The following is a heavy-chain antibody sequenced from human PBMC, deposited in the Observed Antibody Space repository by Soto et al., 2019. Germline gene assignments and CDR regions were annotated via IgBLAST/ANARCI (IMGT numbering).Heavy chain of an antibody. CDR2: VDSAGSGT. J-gene: IGHJ4*02. V-gene: IGHV3-74*01. CDR3: ATVFEH. Sequence: VPLVESGGGSVQPGGSLRLSCVASGITFSGFWMHWVRQVPGKGLEWVARVDSAGSGTSYADSVKGRFTVSRDNAKNTLSLKVDSLLVEDTAVYYCATVFEHWGQGFPVTVSS. CDR1: GITFSGFW.